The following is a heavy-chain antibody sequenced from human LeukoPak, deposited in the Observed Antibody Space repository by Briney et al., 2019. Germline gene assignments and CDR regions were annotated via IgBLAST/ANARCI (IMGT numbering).Heavy chain of an antibody. Sequence: GGSLRLSCAASGFTFSSYAMHWVRQAPGKGLEWVAVISYDGSNKYYADSVKGRFTISRDNSKNTLYLQMNSLRAEDTAVYYCARDGDFWSGYGAFDIWGQGTMVTVSS. J-gene: IGHJ3*02. D-gene: IGHD3-3*01. V-gene: IGHV3-30*04. CDR2: ISYDGSNK. CDR3: ARDGDFWSGYGAFDI. CDR1: GFTFSSYA.